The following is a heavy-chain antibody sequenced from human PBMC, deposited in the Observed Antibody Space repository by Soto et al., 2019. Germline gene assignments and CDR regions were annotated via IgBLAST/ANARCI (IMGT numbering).Heavy chain of an antibody. J-gene: IGHJ6*04. CDR1: GAPISSHY. Sequence: SETLSLTCSVSGAPISSHYWSWIRQPPGKGLEWIGYIYYSGRANYNPSLKSRVTISVDTSKNQFSLKLTSVTAADTAVYYCARREYGGPYHLDVWGRGTTVTVSS. CDR3: ARREYGGPYHLDV. V-gene: IGHV4-59*08. D-gene: IGHD4-17*01. CDR2: IYYSGRA.